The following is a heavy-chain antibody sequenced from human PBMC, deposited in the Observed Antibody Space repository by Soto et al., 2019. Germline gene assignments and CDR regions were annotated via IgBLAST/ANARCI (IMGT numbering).Heavy chain of an antibody. CDR2: IYHSGST. CDR1: GGSITSSNW. CDR3: ATYSGRD. J-gene: IGHJ4*02. Sequence: QLQESGPGLVKPSGTLSLSCAVSGGSITSSNWWTWVRQAPGKGLEWIGEIYHSGSTNYNPSLKSRLTISVDKSKTQFSLKLSSVTAADTAVYYCATYSGRDWGQGTLVTVSS. V-gene: IGHV4-4*02. D-gene: IGHD1-26*01.